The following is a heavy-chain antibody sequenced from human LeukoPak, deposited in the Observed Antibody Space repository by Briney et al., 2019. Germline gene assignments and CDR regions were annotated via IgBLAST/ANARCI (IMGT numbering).Heavy chain of an antibody. CDR1: GDSISSYY. CDR3: AREAWPGGYYDY. D-gene: IGHD2-15*01. CDR2: IYYSGST. J-gene: IGHJ4*02. Sequence: SETLSLTCTVSGDSISSYYWSWIRQPPGKGLEWIGYIYYSGSTNYNPSLKSRVTISVDTSKTQFSLKLSSVTAAGTAVYYCAREAWPGGYYDYWGQGTLVTVSS. V-gene: IGHV4-59*01.